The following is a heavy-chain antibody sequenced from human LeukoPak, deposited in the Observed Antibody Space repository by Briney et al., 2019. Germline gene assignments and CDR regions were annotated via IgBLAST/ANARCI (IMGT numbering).Heavy chain of an antibody. Sequence: SETLSLICNVSGGSISNYYWNWLRQPAGKGLEWIGRIYASGSTNYNPSLKSRVTISMDKSKNHFSLNLKSVTAADTAFYYCARDFYGDDGHHPFDYWGQGILVTVSS. CDR3: ARDFYGDDGHHPFDY. V-gene: IGHV4-4*07. J-gene: IGHJ4*02. CDR1: GGSISNYY. CDR2: IYASGST. D-gene: IGHD2/OR15-2a*01.